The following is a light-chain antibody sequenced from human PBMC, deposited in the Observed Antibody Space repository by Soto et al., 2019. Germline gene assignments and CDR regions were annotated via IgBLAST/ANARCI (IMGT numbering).Light chain of an antibody. Sequence: EIVMTQSPATLSVSPGERATLSCRASQSVSSNLAWYQQKPGQTPRLLIYEASTRAPGIPDRFSGSGSAPEFTLTINSLEPEDFGIYYCQQYGGAPLTFGGGTRVQIK. V-gene: IGKV3D-15*01. CDR3: QQYGGAPLT. CDR2: EAS. CDR1: QSVSSN. J-gene: IGKJ4*01.